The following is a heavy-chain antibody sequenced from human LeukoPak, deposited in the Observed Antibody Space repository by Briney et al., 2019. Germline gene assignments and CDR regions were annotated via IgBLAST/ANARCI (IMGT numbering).Heavy chain of an antibody. Sequence: SETLSLTCAVYGGSFSGYYWSWIRQPPGKGLEWIGEINHSGSTNYNPSLKSRVTISADTSKNQFSLKLSSVTAADTAVYYCARLGYYGSGSYYNVAFDYWGQGTLVTVSS. D-gene: IGHD3-10*01. CDR1: GGSFSGYY. CDR3: ARLGYYGSGSYYNVAFDY. V-gene: IGHV4-34*01. J-gene: IGHJ4*02. CDR2: INHSGST.